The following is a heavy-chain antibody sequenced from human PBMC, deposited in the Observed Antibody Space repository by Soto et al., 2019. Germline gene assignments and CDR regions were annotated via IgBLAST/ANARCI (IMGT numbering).Heavy chain of an antibody. CDR2: ISFDGSNK. D-gene: IGHD2-2*01. J-gene: IGHJ4*02. Sequence: QVQLVESGGGVVQPGRSLRLSCAASGFTFRSYAMHWVRQAPGKGLEWVAAISFDGSNKYYADSAKGRFTISRDNSENTLYPQMNGLRPEDTAVYYCAKDPYIVTRVQLWIYYFDYWGQGTLVTVSS. CDR1: GFTFRSYA. CDR3: AKDPYIVTRVQLWIYYFDY. V-gene: IGHV3-30*18.